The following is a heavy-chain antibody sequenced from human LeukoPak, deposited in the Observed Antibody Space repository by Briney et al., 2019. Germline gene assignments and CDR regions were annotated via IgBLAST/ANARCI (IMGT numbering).Heavy chain of an antibody. J-gene: IGHJ5*02. V-gene: IGHV3-21*01. CDR1: GFTFSSYS. D-gene: IGHD4-23*01. CDR2: ISSSSSHI. Sequence: GGSLRLSCAPSGFTFSSYSMNWVRQAPGKGLEWVSSISSSSSHIYYADSVKGRFTISRDNAKNSLYLQMNSLRAEDTAVYYCARAHDYGGNWFDPWVQGTLVTVSS. CDR3: ARAHDYGGNWFDP.